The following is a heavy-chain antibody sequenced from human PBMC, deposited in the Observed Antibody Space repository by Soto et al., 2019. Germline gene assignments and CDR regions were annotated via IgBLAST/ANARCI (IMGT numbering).Heavy chain of an antibody. CDR2: IGTGTRTR. CDR3: ARSYSYGFGY. J-gene: IGHJ4*02. CDR1: GFVLSSYS. Sequence: EVQLVESGGGLVQPGGSLRLSCAASGFVLSSYSMSWVRQAPGKGLEWVSYIGTGTRTRYYADSVKGRFTISRDNGKNSLILQMNSLRADDTALYYCARSYSYGFGYWGQGTLVTVSS. V-gene: IGHV3-48*01. D-gene: IGHD5-18*01.